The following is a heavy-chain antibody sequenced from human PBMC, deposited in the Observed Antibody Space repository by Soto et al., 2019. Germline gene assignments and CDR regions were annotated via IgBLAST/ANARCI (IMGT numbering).Heavy chain of an antibody. J-gene: IGHJ4*02. CDR1: GFTFSSYA. CDR2: ISGSGGST. V-gene: IGHV3-23*01. D-gene: IGHD3-22*01. Sequence: GGSLRLSCAASGFTFSSYAMSWVRQAPGKGLEWVSAISGSGGSTYYADSVKGRFTISGDNSKSTLYLQMNSLRAEDTAVYYCAKDPLYYDSSGYHATGDYWGQGTLVTVSS. CDR3: AKDPLYYDSSGYHATGDY.